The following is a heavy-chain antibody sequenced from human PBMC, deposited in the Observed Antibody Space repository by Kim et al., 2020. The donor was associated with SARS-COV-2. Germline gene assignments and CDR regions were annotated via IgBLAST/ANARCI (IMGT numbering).Heavy chain of an antibody. J-gene: IGHJ6*02. Sequence: SSVKVSCKASGGTFSSYAISWVRQAPGQGLEWMGRIIPILGIANYAQKFQGRVTITADKSTSTAYMELSSLRSEDTAVYYCARGEAGGGEFYYYYGMDVWGQGTTVTVSS. D-gene: IGHD3-16*01. V-gene: IGHV1-69*04. CDR2: IIPILGIA. CDR3: ARGEAGGGEFYYYYGMDV. CDR1: GGTFSSYA.